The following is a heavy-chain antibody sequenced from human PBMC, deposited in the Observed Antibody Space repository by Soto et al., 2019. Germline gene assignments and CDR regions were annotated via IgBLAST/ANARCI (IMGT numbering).Heavy chain of an antibody. D-gene: IGHD6-6*01. V-gene: IGHV1-18*01. CDR1: GYRFTSYG. CDR3: ARDGPRIAARPGAFDI. J-gene: IGHJ3*02. Sequence: PVKVSCTASGYRFTSYGISWARQAPGQGLEWMGWISAYIGTANYAQKFQGRVTITTDESTSTAYMELSSLRSEDTAVYYCARDGPRIAARPGAFDIWGQGTMVTVSS. CDR2: ISAYIGTA.